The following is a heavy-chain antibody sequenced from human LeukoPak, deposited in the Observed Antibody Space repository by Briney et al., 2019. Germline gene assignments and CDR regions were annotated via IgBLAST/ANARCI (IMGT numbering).Heavy chain of an antibody. D-gene: IGHD2-2*01. V-gene: IGHV4-59*12. CDR1: GGSISSYY. CDR3: ARALPWDHPKDSSTSCFDY. CDR2: IYYSGST. Sequence: SETLSLTCTVSGGSISSYYWSWIRQPPGKGLEWIGYIYYSGSTNYNPSLKSRVTISVDTSKNSLYLQMNSLRAEDTAVYYCARALPWDHPKDSSTSCFDYWGQGTLVTVSS. J-gene: IGHJ4*02.